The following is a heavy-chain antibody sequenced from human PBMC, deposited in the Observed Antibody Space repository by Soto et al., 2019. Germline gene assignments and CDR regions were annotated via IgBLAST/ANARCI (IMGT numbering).Heavy chain of an antibody. CDR3: ARGDSSGYYNQYDL. V-gene: IGHV4-59*01. J-gene: IGHJ5*02. CDR2: IYYSGST. CDR1: RGSISTYY. Sequence: NPSETLSLTCTVSRGSISTYYWSWIRQSPGKALEWIGYIYYSGSTKYNPSLKSRVTISIDTSKNQFSLKLSSVTAADTGVYYCARGDSSGYYNQYDLWGQGTLVTVSS. D-gene: IGHD3-22*01.